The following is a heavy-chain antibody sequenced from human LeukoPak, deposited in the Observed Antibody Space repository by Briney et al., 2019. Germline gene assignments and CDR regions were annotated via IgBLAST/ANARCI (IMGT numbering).Heavy chain of an antibody. Sequence: PSETLSLTCTVSGGSISSSSYYWGWIRQPPGKGLEWIGSIYYSGSTYYNPSLKSRVTMSVDTSKNQFSLKLSSVTTADTAVYYCARQARITNNWFDPWGQGTLVTVSS. CDR2: IYYSGST. J-gene: IGHJ5*02. D-gene: IGHD3-10*01. CDR3: ARQARITNNWFDP. CDR1: GGSISSSSYY. V-gene: IGHV4-39*01.